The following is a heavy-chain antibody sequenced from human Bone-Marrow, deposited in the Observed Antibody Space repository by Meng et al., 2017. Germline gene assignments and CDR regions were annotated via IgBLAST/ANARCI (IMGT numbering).Heavy chain of an antibody. D-gene: IGHD3-22*01. V-gene: IGHV4-34*01. CDR2: INHSGST. Sequence: QVQVQEGGAGLVKPSASLSLTCAVYGASFSCYYWGWIRQPQGKGLEWIGEINHSGSTNYNPYLKSRVTISVDTSKNQFSLKLSSVTAADTAVYYCARVGVVVITPNWFDPWGQGTLVTVSS. CDR3: ARVGVVVITPNWFDP. CDR1: GASFSCYY. J-gene: IGHJ5*02.